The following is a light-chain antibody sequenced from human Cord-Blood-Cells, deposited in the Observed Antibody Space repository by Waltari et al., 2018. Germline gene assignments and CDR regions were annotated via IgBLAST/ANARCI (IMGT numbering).Light chain of an antibody. CDR1: SSDAGGYNY. Sequence: QSALTPPRSVSGSPGQSVTISCTGTSSDAGGYNYSSWYQQHPGKAPKRMIYDVSKRPSGVPDRFSGSKSGNTASLTISGLQAEDEADYYCCSYAGSYTFSWVFGGGTKLTVL. CDR2: DVS. CDR3: CSYAGSYTFSWV. J-gene: IGLJ3*02. V-gene: IGLV2-11*01.